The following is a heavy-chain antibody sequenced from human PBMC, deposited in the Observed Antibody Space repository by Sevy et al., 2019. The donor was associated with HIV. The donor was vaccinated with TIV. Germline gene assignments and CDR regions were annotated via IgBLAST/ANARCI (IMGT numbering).Heavy chain of an antibody. D-gene: IGHD2-15*01. CDR3: AKDRGYCSGGSCYIQV. CDR2: INTNNGNA. J-gene: IGHJ1*01. Sequence: ASVKVSCKGSGYPFTSFGISWVRQAPGQGREWMGWINTNNGNANYAQKYQGRVTMTRDTSTSTAYMELRSLRSDDTAVYYCAKDRGYCSGGSCYIQVWGQGTLVTVSS. V-gene: IGHV1-18*01. CDR1: GYPFTSFG.